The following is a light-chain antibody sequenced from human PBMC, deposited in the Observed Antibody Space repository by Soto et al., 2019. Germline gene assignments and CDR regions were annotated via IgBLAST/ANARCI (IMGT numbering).Light chain of an antibody. CDR3: QQYNEWPIT. V-gene: IGKV3-15*01. J-gene: IGKJ5*01. CDR1: QSVGSL. Sequence: EIVLTQSPATLSVSPGERATLSCRASQSVGSLLAWYQQKRGQAPRLLIYRASHRATGISGSFSGSGSGTEFTLTITSLQSEDFAVYYCQQYNEWPITFGQGTRLDIK. CDR2: RAS.